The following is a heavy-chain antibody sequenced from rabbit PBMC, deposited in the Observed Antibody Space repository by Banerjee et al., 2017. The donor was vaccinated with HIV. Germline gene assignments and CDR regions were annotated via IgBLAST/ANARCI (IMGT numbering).Heavy chain of an antibody. Sequence: QEQVEESGGDLVQPEGSLTLTCTASGFTISSSYVMCWVRQAPGKGLEWIACIYTGGSGNTYYANWAKGRFTISKTSSTTVTLQMTSLTAADTATYFCARWTSSYLNLWGPGTLVTVS. V-gene: IGHV1S45*01. D-gene: IGHD8-1*01. J-gene: IGHJ4*01. CDR1: GFTISSSYV. CDR3: ARWTSSYLNL. CDR2: IYTGGSGNT.